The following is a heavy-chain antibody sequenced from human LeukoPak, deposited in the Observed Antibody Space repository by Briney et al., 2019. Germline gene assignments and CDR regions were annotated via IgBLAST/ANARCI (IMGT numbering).Heavy chain of an antibody. CDR2: IKSKSYGATT. Sequence: GGSLRLSCAASGFTFSNAWMSWVRQAPGKGLEWVGRIKSKSYGATTDYAAPVKGRFTISRDDSKNTLYLQMNSPKTEDTAVYYCATDNGGESGFDYWGQGTLVTVSS. CDR3: ATDNGGESGFDY. D-gene: IGHD2-8*01. CDR1: GFTFSNAW. V-gene: IGHV3-15*05. J-gene: IGHJ4*02.